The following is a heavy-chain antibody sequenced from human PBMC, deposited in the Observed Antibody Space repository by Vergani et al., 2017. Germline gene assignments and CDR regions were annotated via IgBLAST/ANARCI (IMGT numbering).Heavy chain of an antibody. CDR3: ARTESFILRYFHWAL. CDR2: IYHSGGA. CDR1: GGSITSSSYY. J-gene: IGHJ4*02. V-gene: IGHV4-39*01. D-gene: IGHD3-9*01. Sequence: QLHLQESGPGLVKPSETLCLTCTVSGGSITSSSYYWGWIRQPPGKGLEWIGNIYHSGGAYYNPSLKGRVTISVDTSKNQFSLEVTSVTAADSAIYFWARTESFILRYFHWALWGQGTLVTVSS.